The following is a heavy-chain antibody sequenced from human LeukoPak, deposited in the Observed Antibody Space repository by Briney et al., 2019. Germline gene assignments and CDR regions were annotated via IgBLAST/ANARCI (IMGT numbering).Heavy chain of an antibody. CDR3: AREGLIVVVVAATDNGMDV. J-gene: IGHJ6*02. CDR1: GFTFSSYS. CDR2: ISSSSSFK. D-gene: IGHD2-15*01. V-gene: IGHV3-21*01. Sequence: GGSLRLSCAASGFTFSSYSMNWVRQAPGKGLEWVSSISSSSSFKYYADSVKGRFTISRDNAKNSLYLQMNSLRAEDTAVYYCAREGLIVVVVAATDNGMDVWGQGTTVTVSS.